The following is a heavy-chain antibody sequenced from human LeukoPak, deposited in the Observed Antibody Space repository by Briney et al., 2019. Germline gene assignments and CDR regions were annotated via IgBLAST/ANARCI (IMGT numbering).Heavy chain of an antibody. CDR1: GFTFSSYS. CDR3: ASGLITMIVAYDAFDI. Sequence: GGSLRLSCAASGFTFSSYSMNWVRQAPGKGLECVSSISSSSYIYYADSVKGRFTISRDNAKNSLYLHMNSLRAEDAAVYYCASGLITMIVAYDAFDIWGQGTMVTVSS. J-gene: IGHJ3*02. V-gene: IGHV3-21*01. CDR2: ISSSSYI. D-gene: IGHD3-22*01.